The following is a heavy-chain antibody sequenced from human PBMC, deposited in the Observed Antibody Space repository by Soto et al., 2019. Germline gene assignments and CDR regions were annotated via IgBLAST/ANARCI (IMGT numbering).Heavy chain of an antibody. J-gene: IGHJ3*02. V-gene: IGHV4-31*03. CDR3: ASSNGAFDI. CDR1: GGPVSSGGNY. D-gene: IGHD2-8*01. CDR2: IYNSGNT. Sequence: SETLSLTCSVSGGPVSSGGNYWSWIRQPPGKGLEWIGYIYNSGNTHYSPSLKSRLTMSVDASKNQFSVKLSSVTAADTAVYYCASSNGAFDIWGQGTMVTVSS.